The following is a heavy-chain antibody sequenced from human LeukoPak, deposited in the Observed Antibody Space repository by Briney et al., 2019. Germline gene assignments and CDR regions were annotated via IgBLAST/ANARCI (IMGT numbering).Heavy chain of an antibody. J-gene: IGHJ5*02. D-gene: IGHD2-2*01. Sequence: SETLSPTCTVSGYSIRSGYYWGWIRQAPGKGLEWIGSFHNTGNTYYNPFLKSRVSISVDTSKNQFSLKMSSVTAADTAVYYCARGDRTAAISWFDPWGQGTLVTVSS. CDR2: FHNTGNT. V-gene: IGHV4-38-2*02. CDR1: GYSIRSGYY. CDR3: ARGDRTAAISWFDP.